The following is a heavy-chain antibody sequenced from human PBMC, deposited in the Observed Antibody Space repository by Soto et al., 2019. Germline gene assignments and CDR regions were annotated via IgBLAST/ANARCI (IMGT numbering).Heavy chain of an antibody. CDR3: ARDGGPKYNWNTTAFDI. CDR1: GGTFSSYT. D-gene: IGHD1-20*01. CDR2: IIPILGIA. J-gene: IGHJ3*02. V-gene: IGHV1-69*04. Sequence: GGSMKVSCKAFGGTFSSYTISWVRQGPGHGLEWMGRIIPILGIANYAQKFQGRVTITADKSTSTAYMELSSLRSEDTAVYYCARDGGPKYNWNTTAFDIWGQGTMVTV.